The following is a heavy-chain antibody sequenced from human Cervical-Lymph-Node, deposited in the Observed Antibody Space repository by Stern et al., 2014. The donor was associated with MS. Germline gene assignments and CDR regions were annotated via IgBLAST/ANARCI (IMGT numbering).Heavy chain of an antibody. CDR1: GDTFSIYA. D-gene: IGHD4-11*01. CDR2: VIPISGTT. J-gene: IGHJ6*02. CDR3: ARETLTRSYYYGMDV. Sequence: QVQLVESGGEVKKPGSSVKVSCKASGDTFSIYAISWVRQAPGQGLEWMGGVIPISGTTNYAQKVQGRVTINADDFTTKAYMELSSLRSEDTAVYYCARETLTRSYYYGMDVWGQGTTVTVSS. V-gene: IGHV1-69*01.